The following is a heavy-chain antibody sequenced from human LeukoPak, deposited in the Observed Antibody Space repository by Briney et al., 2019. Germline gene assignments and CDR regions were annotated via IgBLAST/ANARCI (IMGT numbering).Heavy chain of an antibody. Sequence: SETLSLTCTVSGGSISSGDYYWSWIRQPPGKGLEWIGYIHHSGSTYYYNLSLKSRVTMSVDTSKNQFSLKLSSVGAADTAVYYCVRDRSRPNPFFDSWGQGTLVTVSS. CDR2: IHHSGSTY. J-gene: IGHJ4*02. D-gene: IGHD6-13*01. V-gene: IGHV4-30-4*01. CDR1: GGSISSGDYY. CDR3: VRDRSRPNPFFDS.